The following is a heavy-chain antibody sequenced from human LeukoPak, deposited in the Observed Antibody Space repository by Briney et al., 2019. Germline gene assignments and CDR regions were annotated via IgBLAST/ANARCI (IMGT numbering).Heavy chain of an antibody. CDR1: GFTFSSYA. V-gene: IGHV3-23*01. Sequence: GGSLRLSCAASGFTFSSYAMNWVRQAPGKGLEWVSAISGSGTTTYYADSVKGRFTISRDNSKNTLYLQMNSLRAEDTAVYYCAKGRSGSYSALDHWGQGTLVTVSS. CDR2: ISGSGTTT. CDR3: AKGRSGSYSALDH. D-gene: IGHD3-10*01. J-gene: IGHJ4*02.